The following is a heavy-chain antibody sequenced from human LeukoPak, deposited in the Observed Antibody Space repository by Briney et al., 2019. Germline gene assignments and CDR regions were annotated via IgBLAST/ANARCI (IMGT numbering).Heavy chain of an antibody. CDR2: MPSDEIDK. Sequence: GGSLRLSCAASGFTFSLYGMHWVRQAPGKGLGWVAFMPSDEIDKNYVDSVKGRFTISRDTSTDTLFLQMNSLRPEDTAVYYCAKEAGGSEWYFDLWGRGTLVTVSS. CDR1: GFTFSLYG. D-gene: IGHD2-15*01. J-gene: IGHJ2*01. CDR3: AKEAGGSEWYFDL. V-gene: IGHV3-30*02.